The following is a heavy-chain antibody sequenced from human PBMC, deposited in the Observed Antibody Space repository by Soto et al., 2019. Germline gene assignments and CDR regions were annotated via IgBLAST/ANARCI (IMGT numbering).Heavy chain of an antibody. CDR1: GYTFTSYG. CDR2: ISAYNGNT. V-gene: IGHV1-18*01. Sequence: ASVKVSCKASGYTFTSYGISWLRQSPGQGLEWMGWISAYNGNTNYAQKLQGRVTMTTDTSTSTAYMELRSLRSDDTAVYYCAFSPRRGWYYYYGMDVWGQGTTVTVSS. CDR3: AFSPRRGWYYYYGMDV. D-gene: IGHD3-10*01. J-gene: IGHJ6*02.